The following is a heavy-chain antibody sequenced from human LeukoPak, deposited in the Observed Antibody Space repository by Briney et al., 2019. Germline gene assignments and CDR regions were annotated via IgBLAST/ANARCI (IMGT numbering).Heavy chain of an antibody. CDR3: ARDGSSMYDYYYMDV. D-gene: IGHD2-8*01. J-gene: IGHJ6*03. V-gene: IGHV3-21*01. CDR2: ISSSSSYI. Sequence: GGSLRLSCAASGFTVSSNYMNWVRQAPGKGLEWVSSISSSSSYIYYADSVKGRFTISRDNAKNSLYLQMNSLRAEDTAVYYCARDGSSMYDYYYMDVWGKGTTVTVSS. CDR1: GFTVSSNY.